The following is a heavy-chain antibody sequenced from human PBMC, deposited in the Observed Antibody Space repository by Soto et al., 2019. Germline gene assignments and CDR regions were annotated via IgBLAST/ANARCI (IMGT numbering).Heavy chain of an antibody. J-gene: IGHJ6*02. CDR2: ISGSSGYV. D-gene: IGHD3-16*01. V-gene: IGHV3-21*01. CDR3: ATYYVVSHPYGMDV. CDR1: GFTFSSYT. Sequence: GXSLRLSGAASGFTFSSYTISWVRQAPGKGLEWVSSISGSSGYVYYADSMKGRFTISRDNAKNSLYLQMNSLRDEDTAVYYCATYYVVSHPYGMDVWGQGTTVTVSS.